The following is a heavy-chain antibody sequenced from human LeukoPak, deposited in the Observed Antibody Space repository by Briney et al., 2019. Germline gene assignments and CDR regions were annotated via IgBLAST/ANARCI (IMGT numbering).Heavy chain of an antibody. CDR2: FDPEDGET. J-gene: IGHJ6*02. V-gene: IGHV1-24*01. D-gene: IGHD2-21*02. CDR3: ATEGFWDCGGDCYSSYGMDV. CDR1: GYTLTELS. Sequence: ASVKVSCNVSGYTLTELSMHWVRQAPGKGLEWMGGFDPEDGETIYAQKFQGRVTMTEDTSTDTAYMELSSLRSEDTAVYYCATEGFWDCGGDCYSSYGMDVWGQGTTVTVSS.